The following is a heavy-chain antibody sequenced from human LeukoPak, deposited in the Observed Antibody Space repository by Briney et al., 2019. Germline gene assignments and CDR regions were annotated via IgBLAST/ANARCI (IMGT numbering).Heavy chain of an antibody. CDR1: GFTFSSYA. V-gene: IGHV3-64*01. Sequence: GGSLRLSCAASGFTFSSYAMHWVRQAPGKGLEYVSAISSNGGSTYYANSVKGRFTISRDNSKNTLYLQMGSLRAEDMAVYYCARGSSGSSFDYWGQGTLVTVYS. J-gene: IGHJ4*01. D-gene: IGHD1-26*01. CDR3: ARGSSGSSFDY. CDR2: ISSNGGST.